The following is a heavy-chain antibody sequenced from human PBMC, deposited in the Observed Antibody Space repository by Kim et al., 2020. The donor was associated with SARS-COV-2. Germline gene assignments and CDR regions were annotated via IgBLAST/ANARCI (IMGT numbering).Heavy chain of an antibody. Sequence: ASVKVSCKAAGYTFTSYDINWVRQAPGQGLEWMGRINPHSGDTSYAQKFQGRVTMTRDTSITTAYMELSRLTSDDTAVYYCARGGLVAINGMAF. J-gene: IGHJ3*01. D-gene: IGHD2-21*01. CDR2: INPHSGDT. V-gene: IGHV1-2*06. CDR3: ARGGLVAINGMAF. CDR1: GYTFTSYD.